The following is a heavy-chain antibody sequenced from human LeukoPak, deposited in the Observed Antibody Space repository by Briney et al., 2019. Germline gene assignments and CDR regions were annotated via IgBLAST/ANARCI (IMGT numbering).Heavy chain of an antibody. Sequence: GGSLRLSCAASPFTSSGHWMSWVRQAPGKGLEWVADIKEDGSEKYYLDSVKGRFTISRDNAKNSLHLQINSLRVEDTAVYYCARNSFAELMLLGSAYGMDVWGQGTTVIVSS. CDR3: ARNSFAELMLLGSAYGMDV. J-gene: IGHJ6*02. CDR1: PFTSSGHW. D-gene: IGHD2-8*01. CDR2: IKEDGSEK. V-gene: IGHV3-7*01.